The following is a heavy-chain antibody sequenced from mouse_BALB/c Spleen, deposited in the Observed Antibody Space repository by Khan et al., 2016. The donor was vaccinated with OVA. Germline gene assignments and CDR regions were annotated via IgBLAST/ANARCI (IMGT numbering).Heavy chain of an antibody. J-gene: IGHJ4*01. CDR3: ARGGACYYRNDGGAMDY. D-gene: IGHD2-14*01. CDR1: GYTFTNAG. CDR2: INTHSGVP. V-gene: IGHV9-4*02. Sequence: QIQLVQSGPELKKPGETVRISCKASGYTFTNAGMQWVQKMPGKGLKWIGWINTHSGVPKYAEDFKGRFAFSLETTASTVYLQITNLKNEDTATYFCARGGACYYRNDGGAMDYWGQGTSVTVSS.